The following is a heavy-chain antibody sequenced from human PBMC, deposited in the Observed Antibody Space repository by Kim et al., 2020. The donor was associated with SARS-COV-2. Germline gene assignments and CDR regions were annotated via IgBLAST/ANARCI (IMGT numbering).Heavy chain of an antibody. V-gene: IGHV4-34*01. J-gene: IGHJ4*02. CDR3: ASIAAAGPPN. CDR1: GGSFSGYY. Sequence: SETLSLTCAVYGGSFSGYYWSWIRQPPGKGLEWIGEINHSGSTNYNPSLKSRVTISVDTSKNQFSLKLSSVTAADTAVYYCASIAAAGPPNWGQGTLVTVSS. D-gene: IGHD6-13*01. CDR2: INHSGST.